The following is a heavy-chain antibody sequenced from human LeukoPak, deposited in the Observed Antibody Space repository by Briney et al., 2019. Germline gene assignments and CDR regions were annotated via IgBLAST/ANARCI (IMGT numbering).Heavy chain of an antibody. CDR3: IAPIIAGATKGYC. J-gene: IGHJ4*02. CDR1: GVIFSGSA. Sequence: PGGSLRLSCADSGVIFSGSAMHCVRQASEKGRGCVGHIGGKANSYATVYAASVKGRFTISRDNSKNTAYLQMNSLKTEDTAVYYCIAPIIAGATKGYCWGQRILVSAS. CDR2: IGGKANSYAT. D-gene: IGHD1-26*01. V-gene: IGHV3-73*01.